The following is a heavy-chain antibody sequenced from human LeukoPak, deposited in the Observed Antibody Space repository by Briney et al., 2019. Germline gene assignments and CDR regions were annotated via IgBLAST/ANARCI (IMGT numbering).Heavy chain of an antibody. Sequence: GGSLRLSCAASGFTFSSYAMSWVRQAPGKGLEWVSAISGSGGRYYADSVRGRFTISRDTSKNMVFLQMNSLRVEDTAVYYCARGIDYWGRGTLVTVSS. J-gene: IGHJ4*02. CDR1: GFTFSSYA. V-gene: IGHV3-23*01. CDR3: ARGIDY. CDR2: ISGSGGR.